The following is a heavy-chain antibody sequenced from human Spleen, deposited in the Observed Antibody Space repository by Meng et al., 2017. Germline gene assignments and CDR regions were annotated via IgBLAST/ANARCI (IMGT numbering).Heavy chain of an antibody. CDR3: ARDLRQWLVQGGSYFDY. J-gene: IGHJ4*02. D-gene: IGHD6-19*01. Sequence: LRPPCTVSGGSISSGGYYWSWIRQLPGKGLEWIGSIYYSGSTYYNPSLKSRVTISVDTSKNQFSLKLSSVTAADTAVYYCARDLRQWLVQGGSYFDYWGQGTLVTVSS. CDR2: IYYSGST. CDR1: GGSISSGGYY. V-gene: IGHV4-39*07.